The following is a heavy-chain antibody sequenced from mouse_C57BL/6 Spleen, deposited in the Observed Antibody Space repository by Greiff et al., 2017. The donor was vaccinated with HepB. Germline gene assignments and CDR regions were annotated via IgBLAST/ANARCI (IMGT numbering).Heavy chain of an antibody. D-gene: IGHD1-1*01. Sequence: EVKLVESGGGLVKPGGSLKLSCAASGFTFSSYAMSWVRQTPEKRLEWVATISDGGSYTYYPDNVKGRFTISRDNAKNNLYLQMSHLKSEDTAMYDCERDTNYGRRGAMDYWGQGTSVTVAS. CDR2: ISDGGSYT. CDR3: ERDTNYGRRGAMDY. CDR1: GFTFSSYA. V-gene: IGHV5-4*01. J-gene: IGHJ4*01.